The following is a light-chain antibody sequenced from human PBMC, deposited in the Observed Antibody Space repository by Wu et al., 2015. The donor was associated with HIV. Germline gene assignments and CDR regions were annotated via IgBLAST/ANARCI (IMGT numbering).Light chain of an antibody. CDR2: KAS. CDR1: ESISSW. J-gene: IGKJ4*01. CDR3: QQYNSYLLT. Sequence: DIQMTQSPSTLSASVGDRVTITCRASESISSWLAWYQRKRGKAPKLLIYKASSLESGVPSRFSGSGSGTEFSLTISSLQPDDFATYYCQQYNSYLLTFGGGTKVEIK. V-gene: IGKV1-5*03.